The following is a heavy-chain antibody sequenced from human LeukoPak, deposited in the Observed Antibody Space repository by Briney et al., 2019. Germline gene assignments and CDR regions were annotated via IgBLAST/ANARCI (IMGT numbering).Heavy chain of an antibody. J-gene: IGHJ4*02. CDR3: SGGWAYYDRGAY. CDR1: GFASISYE. CDR2: ISSSGSTI. V-gene: IGHV3-48*03. Sequence: PGGSLRLSCAASGFASISYEMNWVRQAPGKGLEWVSYISSSGSTIYYADSVKGRFTISRDNAKNSLYLQMNSLRAEDTAVYYCSGGWAYYDRGAYWGQGTLVTVSS. D-gene: IGHD3-22*01.